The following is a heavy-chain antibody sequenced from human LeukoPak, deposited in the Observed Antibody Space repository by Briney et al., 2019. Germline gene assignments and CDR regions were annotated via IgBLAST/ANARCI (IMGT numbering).Heavy chain of an antibody. V-gene: IGHV4-59*08. CDR1: GGSITSYY. CDR3: ARQRYSGSYSFDY. J-gene: IGHJ4*02. CDR2: IYYSGST. D-gene: IGHD1-26*01. Sequence: PSETLSLTCTVSGGSITSYYWSWLRQPPGKGLEWIGYIYYSGSTNYNPSLKSRVTISVDTSKNQFSLKLRSVTAADAAVYYCARQRYSGSYSFDYWGQGTLVTVSS.